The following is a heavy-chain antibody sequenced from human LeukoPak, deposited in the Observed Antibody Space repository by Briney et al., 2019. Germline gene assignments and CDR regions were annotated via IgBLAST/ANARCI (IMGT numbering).Heavy chain of an antibody. V-gene: IGHV4-59*12. Sequence: SETLSLTCTVSGGSISSYYWSWIRQPPGKGLEWIGYIYYSGSTNYNPSLKSRVTISVDTSKNQFSLKLSSVTAADTAVYYCARAPSVVVAAREGAFDIWGQGTMVTVSS. CDR2: IYYSGST. CDR3: ARAPSVVVAAREGAFDI. J-gene: IGHJ3*02. D-gene: IGHD2-15*01. CDR1: GGSISSYY.